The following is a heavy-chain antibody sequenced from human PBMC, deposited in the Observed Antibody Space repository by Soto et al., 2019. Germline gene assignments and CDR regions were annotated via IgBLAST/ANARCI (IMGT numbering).Heavy chain of an antibody. CDR2: ISSSSSSYI. J-gene: IGHJ5*02. CDR1: GFTFSSYS. Sequence: PGGSLRLSCAASGFTFSSYSMNWVRQAPGKGLEWVSSISSSSSSYIYYADSVKGRFTISRDNAKNSLYLQMNSLRAEDTAVYYCARGPHIFGSSTSPPNWFDPWGQGTLVTVSS. V-gene: IGHV3-21*01. CDR3: ARGPHIFGSSTSPPNWFDP. D-gene: IGHD2-2*01.